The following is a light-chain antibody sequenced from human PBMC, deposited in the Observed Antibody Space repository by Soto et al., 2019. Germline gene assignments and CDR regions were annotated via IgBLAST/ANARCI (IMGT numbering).Light chain of an antibody. J-gene: IGLJ1*01. CDR1: SXDIAPYNY. CDR3: SSYTSSIPYV. CDR2: EVS. Sequence: QSVLTQPASVSGSPGQSITISCTGTSXDIAPYNYVSCYQQHPGKAPKLIIYEVSYRPSGISNRFSGSKSGNTASLTISGLQAEDEADYYCSSYTSSIPYVFGSGTKVTVL. V-gene: IGLV2-14*01.